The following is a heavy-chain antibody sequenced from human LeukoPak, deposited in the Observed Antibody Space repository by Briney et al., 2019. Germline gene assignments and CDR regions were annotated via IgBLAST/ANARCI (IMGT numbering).Heavy chain of an antibody. Sequence: KPGGSLRLSCAASGFTFSDYYMSWIRQAPGKGLEWVSYISSSGSTIYYADSVKGRFTISRDNAKNSLYLQMNSLRAEDTAVYYCVRDDDEVWGSYRHGDYWGRGTLVTVSS. CDR1: GFTFSDYY. J-gene: IGHJ4*02. CDR3: VRDDDEVWGSYRHGDY. V-gene: IGHV3-11*04. CDR2: ISSSGSTI. D-gene: IGHD3-16*02.